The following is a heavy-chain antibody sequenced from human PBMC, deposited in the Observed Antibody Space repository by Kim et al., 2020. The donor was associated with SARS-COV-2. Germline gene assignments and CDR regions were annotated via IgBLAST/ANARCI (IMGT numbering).Heavy chain of an antibody. CDR3: ARAGSSSPETHFDY. V-gene: IGHV3-30*07. Sequence: DSVKGRFTISRDNSKNTLYLQMNSLRAEDTAVYYCARAGSSSPETHFDYWGQGTLVTVSS. D-gene: IGHD6-6*01. J-gene: IGHJ4*02.